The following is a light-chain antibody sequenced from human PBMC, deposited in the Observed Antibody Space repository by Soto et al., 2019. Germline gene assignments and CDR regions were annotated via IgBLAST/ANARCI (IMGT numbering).Light chain of an antibody. V-gene: IGLV2-8*01. Sequence: VLTQPPSASGSPGQSVTISCTGTSSDVGGYNYVSWYQHHPGKAPKLIIYEVDERPSGVPDRFSGSKSGNTASLTVSGLQAEDEADYYCSSWDTSLSDYVFGTGTKVTVL. CDR1: SSDVGGYNY. J-gene: IGLJ1*01. CDR2: EVD. CDR3: SSWDTSLSDYV.